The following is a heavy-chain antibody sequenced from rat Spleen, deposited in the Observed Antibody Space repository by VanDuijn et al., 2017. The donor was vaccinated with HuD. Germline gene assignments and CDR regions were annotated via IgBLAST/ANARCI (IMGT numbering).Heavy chain of an antibody. CDR3: AVAGYGY. Sequence: EVQLVESGGGLVQPGRSLKLSCAASGFTFSNYGMAWVRQAPAKGLEWVASITNTGGSTYYPDSVKGRFTISRDNAENIVYLQMNSLKCEDTATYYCAVAGYGYWGQGVMVTVSS. V-gene: IGHV5-31*01. J-gene: IGHJ2*01. D-gene: IGHD1-7*01. CDR1: GFTFSNYG. CDR2: ITNTGGST.